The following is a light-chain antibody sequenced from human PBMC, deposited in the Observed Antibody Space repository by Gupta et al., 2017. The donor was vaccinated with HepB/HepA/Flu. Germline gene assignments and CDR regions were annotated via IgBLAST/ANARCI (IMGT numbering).Light chain of an antibody. V-gene: IGLV1-44*01. CDR3: AAWDTSLNGVV. Sequence: QSVLPQATPVSGTPGQRVTISCSGSSSNVGRNNVNWYQQLPGAAPKLLIYYNDERPSGVPDRISGSKSGTSASLAISGLQSEDEADYYCAAWDTSLNGVVFGGGTKLTVL. CDR1: SSNVGRNN. CDR2: YND. J-gene: IGLJ2*01.